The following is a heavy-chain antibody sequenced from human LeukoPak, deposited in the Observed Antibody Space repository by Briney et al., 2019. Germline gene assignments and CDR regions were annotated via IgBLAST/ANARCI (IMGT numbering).Heavy chain of an antibody. CDR2: IYYSGST. J-gene: IGHJ4*02. Sequence: SETLSLTCTVSGGSISSSSYYWGWIRQPPGKGLEWIGSIYYSGSTYYNPSLKSRVTISVDTSKNQFSLKLSSVTAADTAVYYCARDRGTYQLLYGYFDYWGQGTLVTVSS. D-gene: IGHD2-2*02. V-gene: IGHV4-39*07. CDR3: ARDRGTYQLLYGYFDY. CDR1: GGSISSSSYY.